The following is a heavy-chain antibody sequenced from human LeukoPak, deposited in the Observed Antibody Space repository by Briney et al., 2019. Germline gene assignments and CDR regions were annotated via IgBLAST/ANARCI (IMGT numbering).Heavy chain of an antibody. CDR2: IYTSGST. Sequence: SETLSLTCTVSGGSISSGSYYWSWIRQPAGKGLEWIGRIYTSGSTNYNPSLKSRVTISVDTSKNQFSLKLSSVTAADTAVYYCAREEYYGSAWDYWGQGTLVTVSS. CDR3: AREEYYGSAWDY. J-gene: IGHJ4*02. CDR1: GGSISSGSYY. V-gene: IGHV4-61*02. D-gene: IGHD3-10*01.